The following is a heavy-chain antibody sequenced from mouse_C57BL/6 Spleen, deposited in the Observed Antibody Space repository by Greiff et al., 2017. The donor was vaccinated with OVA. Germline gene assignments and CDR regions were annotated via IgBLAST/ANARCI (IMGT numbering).Heavy chain of an antibody. CDR2: INPNNGGT. CDR1: GYTFTDYN. Sequence: DVQLQESGPELVKPGASVKMSCKASGYTFTDYNMHWVKQSHGKSLEWIGYINPNNGGTSYNQKFKGKATLTVNKSSSTAYMELRSLTSEDSAVYYCARPYYYAMDYWGQGTSVTVSS. J-gene: IGHJ4*01. V-gene: IGHV1-22*01. CDR3: ARPYYYAMDY.